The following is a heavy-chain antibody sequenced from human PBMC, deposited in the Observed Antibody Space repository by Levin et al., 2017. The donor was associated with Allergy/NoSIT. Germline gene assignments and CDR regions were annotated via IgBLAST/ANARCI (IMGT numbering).Heavy chain of an antibody. J-gene: IGHJ4*02. V-gene: IGHV1-2*02. CDR1: GDSFTDYY. CDR3: ARDSFYCAGATCYPD. Sequence: AASVKVSCKASGDSFTDYYMHWLRQAPGQGLEWMGWISANTGGTYYAQKFQGRVTMTRDTAINTAYMELSDLRSDDTAVFYCARDSFYCAGATCYPDWGQGTLVTVSS. CDR2: ISANTGGT. D-gene: IGHD2-15*01.